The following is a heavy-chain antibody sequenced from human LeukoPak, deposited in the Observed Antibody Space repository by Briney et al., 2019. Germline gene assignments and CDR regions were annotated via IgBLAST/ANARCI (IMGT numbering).Heavy chain of an antibody. V-gene: IGHV1-2*02. CDR2: INPNSGGT. CDR3: AKEMSSSSPDP. CDR1: GYTFTSYY. Sequence: ASVKVSCKASGYTFTSYYMYWVRQAPGQGLEWMGWINPNSGGTNYAQKFQGRVTMTRDTSISTAYMELSRLRSDDTAIYYCAKEMSSSSPDPWGQGTLVTVSS. J-gene: IGHJ5*02. D-gene: IGHD6-13*01.